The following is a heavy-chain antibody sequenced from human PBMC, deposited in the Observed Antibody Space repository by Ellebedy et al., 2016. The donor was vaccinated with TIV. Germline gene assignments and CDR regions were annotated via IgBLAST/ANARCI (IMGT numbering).Heavy chain of an antibody. CDR1: GFTFSSYA. V-gene: IGHV3-30-3*01. J-gene: IGHJ4*02. Sequence: PGGSLRLSCAASGFTFSSYAMHWVRQAPGKGLEWVAVISYDGSNKYYADSVKGRFTISRDNSKNTLYLQMNSLRAEETAVYHCARIHGDRDDYWGQGTLVTVSS. CDR3: ARIHGDRDDY. CDR2: ISYDGSNK. D-gene: IGHD7-27*01.